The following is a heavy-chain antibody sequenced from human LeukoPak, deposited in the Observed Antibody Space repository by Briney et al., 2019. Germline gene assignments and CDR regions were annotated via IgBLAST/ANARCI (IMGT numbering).Heavy chain of an antibody. V-gene: IGHV4-59*01. D-gene: IGHD5-18*01. Sequence: SETLSLTCAVYGGSFSGYYWSWIRQPPGKGLEWIGYIYYSGSTNYNPSLKSRVTISVDTSKNQFSLKLSSVTAADTAVYYCDGYSYGYYYYYYYMDVWGKGTTVTVSS. CDR3: DGYSYGYYYYYYYMDV. CDR1: GGSFSGYY. J-gene: IGHJ6*03. CDR2: IYYSGST.